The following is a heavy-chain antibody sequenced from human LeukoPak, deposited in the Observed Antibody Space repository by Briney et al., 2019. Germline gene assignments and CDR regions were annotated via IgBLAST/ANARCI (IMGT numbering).Heavy chain of an antibody. V-gene: IGHV1-46*01. J-gene: IGHJ2*01. CDR2: INPSGGST. CDR3: ARQYSDILTGYHRGELYWYFDL. CDR1: GYTFTSYY. D-gene: IGHD3-9*01. Sequence: ASVKVSCTASGYTFTSYYMHWVRQAPGQGLEWMGIINPSGGSTSYAQKFQGRVTMTRDTSTSTVYMELSSLRSEDTAVYYCARQYSDILTGYHRGELYWYFDLWGRGTLVTVSS.